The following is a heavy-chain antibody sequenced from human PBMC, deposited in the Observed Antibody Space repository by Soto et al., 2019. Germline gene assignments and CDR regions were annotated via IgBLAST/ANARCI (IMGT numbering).Heavy chain of an antibody. J-gene: IGHJ6*02. CDR3: AKDLGAYDFWSGPYGMDV. V-gene: IGHV3-23*01. Sequence: GGSLRLSCAASGFTFSSYAMSWVRQAPGKGLEWVSAISGSGGSTYYADSVKGRFTISRDNSKNTLYLQMNSLRAEDTAVYYCAKDLGAYDFWSGPYGMDVWGLGTSVTVSS. D-gene: IGHD3-3*01. CDR1: GFTFSSYA. CDR2: ISGSGGST.